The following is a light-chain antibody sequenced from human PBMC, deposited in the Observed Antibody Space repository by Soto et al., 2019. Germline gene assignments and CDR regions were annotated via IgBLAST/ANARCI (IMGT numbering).Light chain of an antibody. CDR3: SSYTSRSTLGV. Sequence: QSALTQPASVSGSPGQSITISCTRAYSDIGGYNYVSWYQQHPGKAPKLMIYDVTNRPSGVSYRFSGSKSGNTASLTISGLQAEDEADYYCSSYTSRSTLGVFGGGTKQTVL. CDR1: YSDIGGYNY. V-gene: IGLV2-14*03. J-gene: IGLJ2*01. CDR2: DVT.